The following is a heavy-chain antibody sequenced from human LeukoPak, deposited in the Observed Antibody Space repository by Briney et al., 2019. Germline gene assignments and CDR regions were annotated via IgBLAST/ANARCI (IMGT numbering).Heavy chain of an antibody. D-gene: IGHD2-15*01. Sequence: GASVKVSCKASGYTFTSYGINWARQANGQGHEWMGWMNPNSGNTGYSQKFQGRVTMTRNTSISTAYMELSSLRSEDTAVYYCASMSEVVVAANDAFDIWGQGTMVTVSS. J-gene: IGHJ3*02. CDR2: MNPNSGNT. CDR3: ASMSEVVVAANDAFDI. V-gene: IGHV1-8*01. CDR1: GYTFTSYG.